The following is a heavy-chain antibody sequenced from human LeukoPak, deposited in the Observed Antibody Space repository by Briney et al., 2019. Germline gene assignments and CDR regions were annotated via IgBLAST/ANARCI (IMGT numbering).Heavy chain of an antibody. CDR1: GFTVSSDY. D-gene: IGHD1-26*01. J-gene: IGHJ6*02. CDR2: IYRGST. CDR3: ARDPGIANGMDG. V-gene: IGHV3-66*01. Sequence: GGSLRLSCAASGFTVSSDYMSWVHQAPMKGLEWVSVIYRGSTYYADSVKGRFTVSSDNSKNTVDLQMNSLRVEDTAVYYCARDPGIANGMDGWGQGTTVTVS.